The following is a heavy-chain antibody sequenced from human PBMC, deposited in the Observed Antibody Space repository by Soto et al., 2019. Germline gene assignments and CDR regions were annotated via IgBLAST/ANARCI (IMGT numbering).Heavy chain of an antibody. D-gene: IGHD6-19*01. CDR3: ARGTVAGSAFLLKDYGRAV. CDR2: TYYRSRWYN. J-gene: IGHJ6*02. Sequence: SQTLSLPCAISGDSVSSNSAAWTWIRQSPSRGLEWLGRTYYRSRWYNNYAVSVRSRITINPDTSKNQFSLQLTSVTPDDTAVYYCARGTVAGSAFLLKDYGRAVWGQGTTVTVSS. V-gene: IGHV6-1*01. CDR1: GDSVSSNSAA.